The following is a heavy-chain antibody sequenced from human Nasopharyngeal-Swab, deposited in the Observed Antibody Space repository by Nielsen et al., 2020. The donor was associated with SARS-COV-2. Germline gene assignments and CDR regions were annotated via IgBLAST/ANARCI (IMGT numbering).Heavy chain of an antibody. Sequence: GESLKIYCAASGFTISGYWMHWVRQVPGKGLVLVSRINSDGTITSYADSVRGRFTTSRDNAKNTLYLQMNSLGVEDTGVYHCARDTYFDYWGQGTPVTVSS. CDR3: ARDTYFDY. J-gene: IGHJ4*02. CDR1: GFTISGYW. V-gene: IGHV3-74*01. CDR2: INSDGTIT.